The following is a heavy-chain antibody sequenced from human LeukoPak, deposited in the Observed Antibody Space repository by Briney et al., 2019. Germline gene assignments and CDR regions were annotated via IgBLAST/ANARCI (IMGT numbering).Heavy chain of an antibody. CDR1: GYTFTGYY. Sequence: GASVKVSCKASGYTFTGYYMHWVRQAPGQGLEWMGWINPNSGGTNYAQKFQGRVTMTRDTSISTAYMELSRLRSDDTAVYYCARESFSGYSHDAFDIWGQGTMVTVCS. V-gene: IGHV1-2*02. CDR3: ARESFSGYSHDAFDI. CDR2: INPNSGGT. D-gene: IGHD3-22*01. J-gene: IGHJ3*02.